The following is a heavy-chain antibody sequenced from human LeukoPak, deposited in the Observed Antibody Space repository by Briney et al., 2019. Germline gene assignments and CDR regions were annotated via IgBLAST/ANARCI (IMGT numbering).Heavy chain of an antibody. D-gene: IGHD1-26*01. CDR1: GFTFSSYS. Sequence: GGSLKLSCAASGFTFSSYSMNWVRQAPGKGLEWVSSISSSSSYIYYADSVKGRFTISRDNAKNSLYLQMNSLRAEDTAVYYCARDKEEGATKFDHWGLGALVTVSS. CDR3: ARDKEEGATKFDH. CDR2: ISSSSSYI. V-gene: IGHV3-21*01. J-gene: IGHJ4*02.